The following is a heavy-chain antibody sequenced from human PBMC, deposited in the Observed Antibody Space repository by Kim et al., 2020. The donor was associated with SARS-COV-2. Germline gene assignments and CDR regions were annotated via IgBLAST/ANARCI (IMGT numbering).Heavy chain of an antibody. Sequence: ASVKVSCKASGYTFTSYDINWVRQATGQGLEWMGWMNPNSGNTGYAQKFQGRVTMTRNTSISTAYMELSSLRSEDTAVYYCASAPLNWNYEHEGMDVWGQGTTVTVSS. CDR1: GYTFTSYD. J-gene: IGHJ6*02. D-gene: IGHD1-7*01. V-gene: IGHV1-8*01. CDR2: MNPNSGNT. CDR3: ASAPLNWNYEHEGMDV.